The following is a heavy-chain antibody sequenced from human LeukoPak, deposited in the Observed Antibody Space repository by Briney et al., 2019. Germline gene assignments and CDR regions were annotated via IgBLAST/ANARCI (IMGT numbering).Heavy chain of an antibody. V-gene: IGHV4-30-2*01. CDR2: IYHSGST. J-gene: IGHJ5*02. CDR3: ARAGYTAMVT. CDR1: GGSISSGGYS. D-gene: IGHD5-18*01. Sequence: KPSGTLSLTCAVSGGSISSGGYSWSWIRQPPGKGLEWIGYIYHSGSTYYNPSLKSRVTISVDRSKNQFSLKLSSVTAADTAVYYCARAGYTAMVTWGQGTLVTVSS.